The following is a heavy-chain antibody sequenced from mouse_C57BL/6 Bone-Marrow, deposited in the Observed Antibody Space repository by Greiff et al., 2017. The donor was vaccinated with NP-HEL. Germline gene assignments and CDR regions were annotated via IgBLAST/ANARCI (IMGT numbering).Heavy chain of an antibody. CDR2: IYPRSGIT. CDR3: ARGGYGSSYGYYFDY. V-gene: IGHV1-81*01. CDR1: GYTFTSYG. D-gene: IGHD1-1*01. J-gene: IGHJ2*01. Sequence: VQLQQSGAELARPGASVKLSCKASGYTFTSYGISWVKQRTGQGLEWIGEIYPRSGITYYNEKFKGKATLTADKSSSTAYMELRSLTSEDSAVYFCARGGYGSSYGYYFDYWGQGTTLTVSS.